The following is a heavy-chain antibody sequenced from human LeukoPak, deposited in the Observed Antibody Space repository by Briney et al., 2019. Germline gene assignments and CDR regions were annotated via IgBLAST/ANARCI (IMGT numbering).Heavy chain of an antibody. CDR1: GFTFSSYW. J-gene: IGHJ4*02. CDR3: ARGGTARYDFWSGYYPRFGY. Sequence: GGSLRLSCAASGFTFSSYWMSWVRQAPGKGLEWVANIKQDGSEKYYVDSVKGRFTISRDNAKNSLYLQMNSLRAEGTAVYYCARGGTARYDFWSGYYPRFGYWGQGTLVTVSS. V-gene: IGHV3-7*01. CDR2: IKQDGSEK. D-gene: IGHD3-3*01.